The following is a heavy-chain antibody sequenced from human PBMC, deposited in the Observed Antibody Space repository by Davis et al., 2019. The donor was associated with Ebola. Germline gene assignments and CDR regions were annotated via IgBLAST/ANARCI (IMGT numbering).Heavy chain of an antibody. V-gene: IGHV5-51*01. CDR2: IYPGDSDT. CDR3: ARRMATIKYYGMDV. J-gene: IGHJ6*02. Sequence: PCMGSVYSLTSYWIGWVRQLPGKGLEWMGIIYPGDSDTRYSPSFQGQVTISPDKSISTAYLQWSSLKASDTAMYYCARRMATIKYYGMDVWGQGTTVTVSS. D-gene: IGHD5-24*01. CDR1: VYSLTSYW.